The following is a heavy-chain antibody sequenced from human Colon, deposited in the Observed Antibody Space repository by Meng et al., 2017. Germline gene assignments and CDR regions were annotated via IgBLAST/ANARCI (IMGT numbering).Heavy chain of an antibody. D-gene: IGHD3-9*01. Sequence: LVPQEARAQLVDPDTASSPSSGASGGFTSCCSRSWRWTGQNPREGLEWIACHQNNGNTYYNPSLSSICTITSDTPNNQYFLSLSSADAAVKSGFYCGNRATGYPGWFDYWGQGTLVTVSS. CDR1: GGFTSCCSRS. V-gene: IGHV4-39*07. CDR3: GNRATGYPGWFDY. CDR2: HQNNGNT. J-gene: IGHJ5*01.